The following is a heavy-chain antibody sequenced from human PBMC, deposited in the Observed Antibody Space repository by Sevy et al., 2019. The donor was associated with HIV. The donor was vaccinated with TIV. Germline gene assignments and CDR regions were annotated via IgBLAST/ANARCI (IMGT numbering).Heavy chain of an antibody. D-gene: IGHD1-26*01. CDR1: GFTFSTYW. V-gene: IGHV3-7*01. Sequence: GGSLRLSCAASGFTFSTYWMTWVRQAPGKGLEWVANIKQDGREKYYAESVKGRLTVSRDNTKNSLFLQLNSLRAEDTAIYYCARAPVGSDWYFPSGIHYWGQGTLVTVSS. CDR2: IKQDGREK. J-gene: IGHJ4*02. CDR3: ARAPVGSDWYFPSGIHY.